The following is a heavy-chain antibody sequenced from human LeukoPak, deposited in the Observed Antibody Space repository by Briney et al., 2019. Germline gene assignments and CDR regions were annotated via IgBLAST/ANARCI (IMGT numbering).Heavy chain of an antibody. V-gene: IGHV3-21*01. CDR3: ARDNGGSGSYYNTLDY. CDR2: ISSSSSYI. Sequence: PGGSLRLSCAASGFTFSSYSMNWVRQAPGKGLEWVSSISSSSSYIYYADSVKGRFTISRDNAKNSLYLQMNSLRAEDTAVYYCARDNGGSGSYYNTLDYWGQGTLVTVSS. D-gene: IGHD3-10*01. CDR1: GFTFSSYS. J-gene: IGHJ4*02.